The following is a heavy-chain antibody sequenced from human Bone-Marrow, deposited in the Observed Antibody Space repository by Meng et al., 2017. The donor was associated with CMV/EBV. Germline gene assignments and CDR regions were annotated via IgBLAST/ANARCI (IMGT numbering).Heavy chain of an antibody. D-gene: IGHD2-2*01. CDR2: INHSGST. CDR1: GGSFSGYY. V-gene: IGHV4-34*01. CDR3: ARVYCSSSSCFYFDC. J-gene: IGHJ4*02. Sequence: SETLSLTCAVYGGSFSGYYWSWIRQPPGKGLEWIGEINHSGSTNYNPSLKSRVTISVDKSKNQFSLRLSSVTAADTALYYCARVYCSSSSCFYFDCWGQGTLVTVSS.